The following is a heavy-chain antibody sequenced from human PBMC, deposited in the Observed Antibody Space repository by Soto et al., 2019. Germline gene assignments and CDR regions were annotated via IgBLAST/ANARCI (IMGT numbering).Heavy chain of an antibody. V-gene: IGHV3-30-3*01. D-gene: IGHD1-7*01. Sequence: GGSLRLSCAASGFTFSSYAMHWVRQAPGKGLEWVAVISYDGSNKYYADSVKGRFTISRDNSKNTLYLQMNSLRAEDTAVYYCARERGGDSNWNYAPGQNWGQGTLVPVSS. CDR2: ISYDGSNK. CDR1: GFTFSSYA. J-gene: IGHJ4*02. CDR3: ARERGGDSNWNYAPGQN.